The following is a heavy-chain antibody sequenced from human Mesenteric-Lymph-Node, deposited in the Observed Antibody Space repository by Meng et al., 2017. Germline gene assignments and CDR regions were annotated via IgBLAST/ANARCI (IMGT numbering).Heavy chain of an antibody. V-gene: IGHV3-13*01. CDR1: GFTFSSYD. CDR3: ATSATSDAAY. CDR2: IGTAGDT. J-gene: IGHJ4*02. D-gene: IGHD6-13*01. Sequence: GESLKISCAASGFTFSSYDMHWVRQATGKGLEWVSAIGTAGDTYYPGSVKGRFTISRDNAKNSLYLQMISLRAEDTAVYYCATSATSDAAYWGQGTLVTVSS.